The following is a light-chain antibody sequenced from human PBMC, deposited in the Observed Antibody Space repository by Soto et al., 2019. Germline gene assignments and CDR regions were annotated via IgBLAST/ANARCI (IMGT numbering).Light chain of an antibody. CDR2: EVS. CDR1: HSLLHINGKTY. V-gene: IGKV2-29*01. CDR3: GLT. J-gene: IGKJ4*01. Sequence: DIMMTQTPLSLSVTPGQSASISCKSSHSLLHINGKTYLYWYLQKPGQSPQLLIYEVSSRFSGVPDRFSGSGSGTDFTLKISRVEAEDVGILPPGLTFGGGTKVQIK.